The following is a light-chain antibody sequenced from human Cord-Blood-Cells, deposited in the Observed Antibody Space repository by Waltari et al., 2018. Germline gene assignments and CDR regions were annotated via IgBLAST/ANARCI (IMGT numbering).Light chain of an antibody. CDR2: DVS. CDR1: SSAVVGYTS. J-gene: IGLJ3*02. CDR3: SSYTSSSTLV. V-gene: IGLV2-14*01. Sequence: QSALTQPASVSGSPGPSITIPCTGTSSAVVGYTSVSWYQQHPGKAPKLMIYDVSKRPSGVSNRFSGSKSGNTASLTIAGLQAEDEADYYCSSYTSSSTLVFGGGTKLTVL.